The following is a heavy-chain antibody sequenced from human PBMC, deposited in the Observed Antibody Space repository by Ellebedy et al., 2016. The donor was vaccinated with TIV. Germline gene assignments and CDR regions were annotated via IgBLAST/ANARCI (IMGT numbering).Heavy chain of an antibody. Sequence: GESLKISCAASDFTVSNNYMSWVRQAPGKGLEWVSIIYSSGTTYYADSVKGRFTISRDNSKNTLYLQMNSLRADDTAVYYCARGWGRDTAVDYWGQGTLVTVSS. D-gene: IGHD3-16*01. CDR1: DFTVSNNY. V-gene: IGHV3-53*01. J-gene: IGHJ4*01. CDR2: IYSSGTT. CDR3: ARGWGRDTAVDY.